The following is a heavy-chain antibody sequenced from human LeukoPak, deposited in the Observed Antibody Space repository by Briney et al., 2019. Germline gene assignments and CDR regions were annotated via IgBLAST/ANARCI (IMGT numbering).Heavy chain of an antibody. CDR1: GFIFSSYA. D-gene: IGHD2-8*01. V-gene: IGHV3-23*01. Sequence: GGSLRLSCAASGFIFSSYAMSWVRQAPGKGLEWVSTISGSGGSTYYADSVRGRFTISRDNSRNTLYLQMISLRPEDTAVYYCAKDTYIGKYCTNGVCSPFDYWGQGTLVTVSS. J-gene: IGHJ4*02. CDR2: ISGSGGST. CDR3: AKDTYIGKYCTNGVCSPFDY.